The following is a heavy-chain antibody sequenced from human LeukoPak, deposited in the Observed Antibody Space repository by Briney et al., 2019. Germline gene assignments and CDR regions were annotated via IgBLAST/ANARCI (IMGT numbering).Heavy chain of an antibody. Sequence: GGSLKLSCAASGFTFSGSAMHWVRQASGKGLEWVGHIGNKVSNYATEYAASLRGRFTISRDDSKDTAYLQVNSLRTEDTAVYYCAGNYDSWTGLNYWGQGTLVTVSS. D-gene: IGHD3-3*01. V-gene: IGHV3-73*01. CDR3: AGNYDSWTGLNY. CDR1: GFTFSGSA. J-gene: IGHJ4*02. CDR2: IGNKVSNYAT.